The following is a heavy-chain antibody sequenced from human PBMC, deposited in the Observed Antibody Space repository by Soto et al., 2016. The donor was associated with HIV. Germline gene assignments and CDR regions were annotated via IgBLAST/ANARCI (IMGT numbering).Heavy chain of an antibody. J-gene: IGHJ4*02. D-gene: IGHD6-13*01. CDR1: GYTFTANY. CDR3: ARSPIAAAGYYFDY. V-gene: IGHV1-18*04. CDR2: ISVYNGNT. Sequence: QVQLMQSGAEVKKPGTSVRVSCKTSGYTFTANYIHWVRQAPGQGLEWMGWISVYNGNTNYAQKLQGRVTMTTDTSTSTAYMELRSLRSDDTAVYYCARSPIAAAGYYFDYWGQGTLVTVSS.